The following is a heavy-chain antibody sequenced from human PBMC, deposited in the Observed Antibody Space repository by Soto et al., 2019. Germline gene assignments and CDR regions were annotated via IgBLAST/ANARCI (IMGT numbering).Heavy chain of an antibody. J-gene: IGHJ1*01. CDR1: GYTFGSYG. CDR2: ISPYNGNT. CDR3: ARDPDRSSWYNCFQH. V-gene: IGHV1-18*01. D-gene: IGHD6-13*01. Sequence: ASVKVSCKASGYTFGSYGISWVRQAPGQGLEWMGWISPYNGNTKYAQKFQDRVTMTTDTSTSTAYMDLRSLRSDDTAVYYCARDPDRSSWYNCFQHWGQGTLVTVSS.